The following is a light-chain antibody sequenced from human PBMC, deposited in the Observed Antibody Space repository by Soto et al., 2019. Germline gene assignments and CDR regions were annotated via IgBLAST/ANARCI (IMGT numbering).Light chain of an antibody. CDR2: AAS. V-gene: IGKV1-39*01. CDR1: QSISNY. J-gene: IGKJ4*01. CDR3: QPSYGTPLT. Sequence: DMEMTQSPSSLSAFVGDRVTITCRASQSISNYLNWYQHKPGKVTKLLIYAASSLQSGVPTRFTGSGSGTDFTLTINRLQPEDFSSYCCQPSYGTPLTFGGGTKIEIK.